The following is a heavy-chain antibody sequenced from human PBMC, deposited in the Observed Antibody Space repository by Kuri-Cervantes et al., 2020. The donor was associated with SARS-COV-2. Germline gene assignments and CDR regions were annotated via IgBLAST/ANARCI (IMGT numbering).Heavy chain of an antibody. J-gene: IGHJ3*02. CDR2: IHYSGNT. D-gene: IGHD3-10*01. CDR1: GGSISSYY. Sequence: SETLSLTCTVSGGSISSYYWSWIRQPPGKGLEWLGYIHYSGNTNYNPSLKSRDTISVDTSKNQISLKLSSVTAADTAVYYCARHVAGDGSGSYYTYGDAFDIWGQGTMVTVSS. CDR3: ARHVAGDGSGSYYTYGDAFDI. V-gene: IGHV4-59*08.